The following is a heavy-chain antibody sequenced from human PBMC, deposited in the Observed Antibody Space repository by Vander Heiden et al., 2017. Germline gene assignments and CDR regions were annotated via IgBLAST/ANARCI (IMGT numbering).Heavy chain of an antibody. D-gene: IGHD6-19*01. V-gene: IGHV3-21*01. CDR2: ISSSSSYI. CDR1: GFTFSTHS. CDR3: ARVKVAGYYFDY. Sequence: EVQLVEPGRGLVKPGGSLRLSRAAPGFTFSTHSMTWVRQAPGKGLEWVSSISSSSSYIYYADSVKGRFTIYRDNAKSSLYLQMNSLRAEDTAVYYCARVKVAGYYFDYWGQRTLVTVSS. J-gene: IGHJ4*02.